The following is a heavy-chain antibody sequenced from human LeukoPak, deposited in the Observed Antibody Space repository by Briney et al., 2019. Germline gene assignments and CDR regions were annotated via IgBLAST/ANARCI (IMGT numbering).Heavy chain of an antibody. Sequence: GRSLRLSCAASGLSFNSCGMHWVRQAPGKGLEWVAVISSDGSNKYYADSVKGRFTICRDNSKNTLSLQMNSLRTEDTAVFYCAKGSGGSGSFYNHFDCWGQGTLVTVSS. J-gene: IGHJ4*02. CDR3: AKGSGGSGSFYNHFDC. D-gene: IGHD3-10*01. V-gene: IGHV3-30*18. CDR1: GLSFNSCG. CDR2: ISSDGSNK.